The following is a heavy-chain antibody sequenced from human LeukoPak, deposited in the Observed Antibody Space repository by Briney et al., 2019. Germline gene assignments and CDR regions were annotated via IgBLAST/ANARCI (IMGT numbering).Heavy chain of an antibody. CDR3: AKDKGGYSDY. D-gene: IGHD5-18*01. V-gene: IGHV3-23*01. CDR2: ISGSGGST. Sequence: GGSLRLSCEASGFTFSNYWMSWVRQPPGKGLEWVSAISGSGGSTYYADSVKGRFTISRDNSKNTLYLQMNSLRAEDTAVYYCAKDKGGYSDYWGQGTLVTVSS. J-gene: IGHJ4*02. CDR1: GFTFSNYW.